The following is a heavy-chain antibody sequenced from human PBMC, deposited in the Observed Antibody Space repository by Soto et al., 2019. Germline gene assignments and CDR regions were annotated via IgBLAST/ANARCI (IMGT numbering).Heavy chain of an antibody. Sequence: GGSLRLSCAASGFTFSSYWMSWVRQAPGKGLEWVANIKQEGSEKYYVDSVKGRFTISRGNAKNSLYLQMNSLRAEDTAVYYCASTLDDSSGYYYIYWGQGTLVTVSS. CDR3: ASTLDDSSGYYYIY. D-gene: IGHD3-22*01. J-gene: IGHJ4*02. CDR2: IKQEGSEK. V-gene: IGHV3-7*01. CDR1: GFTFSSYW.